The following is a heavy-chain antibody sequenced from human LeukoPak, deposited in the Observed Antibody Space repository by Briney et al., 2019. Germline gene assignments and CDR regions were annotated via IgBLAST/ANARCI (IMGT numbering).Heavy chain of an antibody. J-gene: IGHJ6*02. CDR2: IYYSGST. CDR1: GGSISSYY. Sequence: PSETLSLTCTVSGGSISSYYWSWLRQPPGKGLEWIGYIYYSGSTNYNPSLKSRVTISVDTSKNQFSLKLSSVTAADTAVYYCARDQGNYGMDVWGQGTLVTVSS. CDR3: ARDQGNYGMDV. V-gene: IGHV4-59*01.